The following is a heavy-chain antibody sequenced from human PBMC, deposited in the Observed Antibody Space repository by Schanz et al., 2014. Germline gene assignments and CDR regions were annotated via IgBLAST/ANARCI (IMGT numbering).Heavy chain of an antibody. V-gene: IGHV3-NL1*01. CDR1: GFTFSSYG. J-gene: IGHJ4*02. D-gene: IGHD3-10*01. Sequence: QVQLVESGGGVVQSGGSLRLSCAASGFTFSSYGMHWVRQAPGKGLEWVSGMSGSGSTADYADSVKGRFTISRDNSRKTLYLQMNSLRADDTAVYYCAKDQGSYGSGSYSDFDYWGQGTLATVSS. CDR2: MSGSGSTA. CDR3: AKDQGSYGSGSYSDFDY.